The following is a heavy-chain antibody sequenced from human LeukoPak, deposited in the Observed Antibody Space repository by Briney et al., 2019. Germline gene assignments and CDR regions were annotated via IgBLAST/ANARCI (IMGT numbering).Heavy chain of an antibody. V-gene: IGHV4-34*01. CDR3: ATGRVRRDGRPLDY. Sequence: SETLSLTCAVYGGSFSGYYWSWIRQPPGKGLEWIGEINHSGSTNYNPSLKSRVTISVDTSKNQFSLKLSSVTAADTAVYYCATGRVRRDGRPLDYWGQGTLVTVSS. J-gene: IGHJ4*02. CDR2: INHSGST. CDR1: GGSFSGYY. D-gene: IGHD2-15*01.